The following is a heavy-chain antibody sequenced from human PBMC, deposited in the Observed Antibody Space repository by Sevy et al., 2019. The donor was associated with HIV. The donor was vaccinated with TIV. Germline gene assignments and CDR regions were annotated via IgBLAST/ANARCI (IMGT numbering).Heavy chain of an antibody. D-gene: IGHD6-19*01. Sequence: GGSLRLSCAASGFTFSSYGMHWVRQAPGKGMEWVAVISYDGSNKYHADSVKGRFTISRDNSKNTLYLQMNSLRAEDTAVYYCARGHSSGWTDFDYWGQGTLVTVSS. J-gene: IGHJ4*02. CDR3: ARGHSSGWTDFDY. CDR2: ISYDGSNK. V-gene: IGHV3-30*03. CDR1: GFTFSSYG.